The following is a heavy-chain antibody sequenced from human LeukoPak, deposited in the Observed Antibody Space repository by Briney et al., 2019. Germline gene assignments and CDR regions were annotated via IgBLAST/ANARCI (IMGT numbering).Heavy chain of an antibody. CDR3: ASEGETSSGWYVRWFDP. J-gene: IGHJ5*02. D-gene: IGHD6-19*01. CDR1: GGSISSYN. V-gene: IGHV4-59*01. CDR2: IYYSGST. Sequence: PSETLSLTCTVSGGSISSYNWSWIRQPPGKGLEWIGYIYYSGSTSYNPSLKSRVTISVDTSKNQFSLKLSSVTAADTAVYYCASEGETSSGWYVRWFDPWGQGTLVTVSS.